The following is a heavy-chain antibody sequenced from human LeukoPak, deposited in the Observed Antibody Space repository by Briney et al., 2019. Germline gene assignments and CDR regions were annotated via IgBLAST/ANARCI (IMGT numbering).Heavy chain of an antibody. CDR1: GFTFSDYG. CDR3: ARGWKLSID. V-gene: IGHV3-30*03. J-gene: IGHJ4*02. CDR2: ISYDGSSK. Sequence: PGRSLRLSCAASGFTFSDYGMHWVCQAPGKGLEWVTIISYDGSSKYYADSVKGRFTISRDNSKNTPYLQMNSLRAEDTAVYYCARGWKLSIDWGQGTLVTVSS. D-gene: IGHD4-23*01.